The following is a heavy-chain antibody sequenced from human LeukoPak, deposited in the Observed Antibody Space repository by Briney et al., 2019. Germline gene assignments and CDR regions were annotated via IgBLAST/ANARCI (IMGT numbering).Heavy chain of an antibody. CDR1: GFTFSIHW. V-gene: IGHV3-23*01. D-gene: IGHD4-23*01. CDR3: AKAKNDGGSLDF. Sequence: GGSLRLSCAASGFTFSIHWMTWVRQAPGKGLEWVSAISGGGDITYYADSVKGRFTISRDNSKNTLFLQMSSLRADDTAVYYCAKAKNDGGSLDFWGQGTLVTVSS. J-gene: IGHJ4*02. CDR2: ISGGGDIT.